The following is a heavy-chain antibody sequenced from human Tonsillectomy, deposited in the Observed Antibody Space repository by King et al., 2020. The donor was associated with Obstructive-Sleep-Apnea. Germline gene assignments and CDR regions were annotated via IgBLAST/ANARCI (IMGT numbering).Heavy chain of an antibody. CDR2: INHSGST. CDR3: ALVGYCSGGSCYDGDY. CDR1: GGSFSGYY. Sequence: VQLQQWGAGLLKPSETLSLTCAVYGGSFSGYYWSWIRQPPGKGLEWIGEINHSGSTNYNPSLKSRVTISVDTSKNQFSLKLRSVTAADTAVYYCALVGYCSGGSCYDGDYWGQGTLVTVSS. J-gene: IGHJ4*02. V-gene: IGHV4-34*01. D-gene: IGHD2-15*01.